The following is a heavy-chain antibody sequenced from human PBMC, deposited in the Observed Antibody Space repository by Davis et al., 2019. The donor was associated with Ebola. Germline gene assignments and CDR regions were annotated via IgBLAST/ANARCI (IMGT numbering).Heavy chain of an antibody. J-gene: IGHJ4*02. CDR3: FQFVGPTSTDY. Sequence: PSETLSLTCAVYGESFSDNYWNWIRQAPGEGLEWLAEINHSGNTKYNPSLRSRATISLDTSKNQLSLRLTSVTAADTATYYCFQFVGPTSTDYWGQGTLVSVSS. V-gene: IGHV4-34*01. CDR2: INHSGNT. CDR1: GESFSDNY. D-gene: IGHD5/OR15-5a*01.